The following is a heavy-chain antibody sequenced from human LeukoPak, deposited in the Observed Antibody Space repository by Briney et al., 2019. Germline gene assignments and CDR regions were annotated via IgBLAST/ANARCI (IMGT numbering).Heavy chain of an antibody. Sequence: GESLKISCKVSEYDFTNYWIGWVRQMPGKGLEWMGIIYPSDSDTRYSPSFQGQVTISADRSISTAYLEWSSLKASDTAVYYCARRQVYTMRRNNYSYMDVWGRGTTVTISS. CDR3: ARRQVYTMRRNNYSYMDV. J-gene: IGHJ6*03. V-gene: IGHV5-51*01. CDR1: EYDFTNYW. CDR2: IYPSDSDT. D-gene: IGHD3-10*01.